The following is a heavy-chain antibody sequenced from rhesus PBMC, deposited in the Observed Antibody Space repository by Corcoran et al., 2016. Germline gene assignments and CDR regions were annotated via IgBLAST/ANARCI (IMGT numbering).Heavy chain of an antibody. CDR3: ARRGYYYWYFDL. D-gene: IGHD3-3*01. V-gene: IGHV4-173*01. J-gene: IGHJ2*01. CDR2: ISGSDGST. Sequence: QLQLQESGPGLVKPSETLSLTCAVSGGSISNNYWSWIRQPPGKGLEWIGRISGSDGSTDYNPPLKSRVTMSTDTSKNQFSLKLGSVTAADTAVYYCARRGYYYWYFDLWGPGTPITISS. CDR1: GGSISNNY.